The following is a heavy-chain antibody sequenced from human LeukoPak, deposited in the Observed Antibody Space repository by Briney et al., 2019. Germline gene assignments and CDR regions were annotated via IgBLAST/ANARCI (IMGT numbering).Heavy chain of an antibody. CDR3: ARHEDEDDSSGYYWFDP. J-gene: IGHJ5*02. V-gene: IGHV4-31*03. Sequence: PSETLSLTCTVSGGSISSGGYYWSWIRQHPGKGLEWIGYIYYSGSTYYNPSLKSRVTISVDTSKNQFSLKLSSVTAADTAVYYCARHEDEDDSSGYYWFDPWGQGTLVTVSS. D-gene: IGHD3-22*01. CDR1: GGSISSGGYY. CDR2: IYYSGST.